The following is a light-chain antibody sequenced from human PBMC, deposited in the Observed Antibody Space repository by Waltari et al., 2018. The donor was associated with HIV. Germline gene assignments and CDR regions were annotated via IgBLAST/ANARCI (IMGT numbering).Light chain of an antibody. Sequence: QSALTQPASVSGSPGQSITISCTGTNSDVGGYNYVSWYQQHPGKAPKLMIYAVTKRPSGISNRFSGSKSGNTASLTISGLQAEDEADYFCSSFANNNTPVLFGGGTKLTVL. CDR1: NSDVGGYNY. V-gene: IGLV2-14*03. CDR2: AVT. J-gene: IGLJ2*01. CDR3: SSFANNNTPVL.